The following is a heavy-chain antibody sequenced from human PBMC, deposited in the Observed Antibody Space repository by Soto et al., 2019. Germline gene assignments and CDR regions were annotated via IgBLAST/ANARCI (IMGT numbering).Heavy chain of an antibody. CDR3: AREVYYDFWSGFNTHPYYFDD. D-gene: IGHD3-3*01. Sequence: QVQLVESGGGVVQPGRSLRLSCAASGFTFSRHTMHWVRQAPGKGLEWAAAISDDGSNTYYADYVKGRFTISRDKSKNTLYLQMKSLSSEDTAVHHCAREVYYDFWSGFNTHPYYFDDWGQGTLVTVSS. V-gene: IGHV3-30-3*01. CDR2: ISDDGSNT. J-gene: IGHJ4*02. CDR1: GFTFSRHT.